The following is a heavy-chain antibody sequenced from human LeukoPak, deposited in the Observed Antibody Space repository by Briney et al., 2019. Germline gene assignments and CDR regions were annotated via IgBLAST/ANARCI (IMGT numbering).Heavy chain of an antibody. CDR2: IYTSGST. Sequence: TSETLSLTCTVSGGSISSGSYYWSWIRQPAGKGLEWIGRIYTSGSTNYNPSLKSRVTISVDTSKNQFSLKLSSVTATDTAVYYCARGIGLVAYGNWGQGTLVTVSS. J-gene: IGHJ4*02. D-gene: IGHD5-12*01. CDR1: GGSISSGSYY. V-gene: IGHV4-61*02. CDR3: ARGIGLVAYGN.